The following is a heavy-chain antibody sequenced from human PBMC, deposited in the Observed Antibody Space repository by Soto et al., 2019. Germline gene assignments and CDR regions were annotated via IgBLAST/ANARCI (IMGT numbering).Heavy chain of an antibody. CDR3: ARAGIVVATDYYYGMDV. Sequence: QVQLVQSGAEVKKPGSSVKVSCKASGGTFSSYAISWVRQAPRQGLEWMGGIIPIFGTANYAQKFQGRVTITADESTSTAYMELSSLRSEDTAVYYCARAGIVVATDYYYGMDVWGQGTTVTVSS. CDR2: IIPIFGTA. V-gene: IGHV1-69*01. J-gene: IGHJ6*02. CDR1: GGTFSSYA. D-gene: IGHD1-26*01.